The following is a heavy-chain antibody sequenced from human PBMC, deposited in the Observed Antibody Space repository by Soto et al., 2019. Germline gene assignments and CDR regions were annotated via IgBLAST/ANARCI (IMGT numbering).Heavy chain of an antibody. D-gene: IGHD3-22*01. CDR3: ARLNHYYDSSGYPSIIFDP. CDR2: ISAYNGNT. Sequence: ASVKVSCKASGYTFTSYGISWVRQAPGQGLEWMGWISAYNGNTNYAQKLQGRVTMTTDTSTSTAYMELRSLRSDDTAVYYCARLNHYYDSSGYPSIIFDPWGQGTLVTVSS. CDR1: GYTFTSYG. J-gene: IGHJ5*02. V-gene: IGHV1-18*01.